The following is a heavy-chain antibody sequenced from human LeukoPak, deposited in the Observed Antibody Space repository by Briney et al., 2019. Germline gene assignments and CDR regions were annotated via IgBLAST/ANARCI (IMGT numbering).Heavy chain of an antibody. CDR1: GGSISSSSSY. J-gene: IGHJ4*02. Sequence: SETLSLTCSVSGGSISSSSSYWGWIRQPPGKGLEWIGSLYYSGSSFDNPALKSRVTISVDTSKNQCSLKLSSVTAADTAVYYCARGGVRYFDWGQLDYWGQGTLVTVSS. V-gene: IGHV4-39*07. D-gene: IGHD3-9*01. CDR2: LYYSGSS. CDR3: ARGGVRYFDWGQLDY.